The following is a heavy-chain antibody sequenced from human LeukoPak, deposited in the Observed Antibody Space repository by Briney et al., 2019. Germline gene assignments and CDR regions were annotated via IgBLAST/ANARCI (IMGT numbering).Heavy chain of an antibody. V-gene: IGHV3-30*18. Sequence: GRSLRLSCAASGFTFSSYGMHWVRQAPGKGLEWVAVISYDGSNKYYADSVKGRFTISRDNSKNTLYLQMNSLRAEDTAVYYCAKIVGATGGYFDYLGQGTLVTVSS. CDR3: AKIVGATGGYFDY. J-gene: IGHJ4*02. CDR1: GFTFSSYG. CDR2: ISYDGSNK. D-gene: IGHD1-26*01.